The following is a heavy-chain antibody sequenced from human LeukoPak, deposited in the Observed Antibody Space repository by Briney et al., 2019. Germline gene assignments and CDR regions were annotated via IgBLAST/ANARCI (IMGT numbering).Heavy chain of an antibody. D-gene: IGHD2-15*01. CDR1: GFTFSSYA. CDR2: IRTNYGST. CDR3: ATRIGDCSGGTCSRYHFDC. J-gene: IGHJ4*02. V-gene: IGHV3-23*01. Sequence: GGYLRLSCAASGFTFSSYAMSWVRQAPGKGLEWVSTIRTNYGSTYYADSVKGRFIISRDNSKNTLYLQMDSLRAEDTAVYRCATRIGDCSGGTCSRYHFDCWGQGTLVTVSS.